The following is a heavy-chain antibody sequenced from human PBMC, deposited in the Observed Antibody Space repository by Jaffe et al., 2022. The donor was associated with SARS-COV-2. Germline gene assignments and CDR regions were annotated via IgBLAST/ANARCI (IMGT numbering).Heavy chain of an antibody. CDR2: ISGGGDTS. CDR1: GFTFSRFA. D-gene: IGHD3-9*01. CDR3: VTDLGGDDWLPHWFH. J-gene: IGHJ4*01. Sequence: EVQLLDSGGGLVQPGGSLRLSCAASGFTFSRFAMSWVRQAPGKGLEWVSSISGGGDTSYYGDSVKGRFTISRDNSKYTLYLQMNSLRAEDTAMYYCVTDLGGDDWLPHWFHWGHGTLVTVSS. V-gene: IGHV3-23*01.